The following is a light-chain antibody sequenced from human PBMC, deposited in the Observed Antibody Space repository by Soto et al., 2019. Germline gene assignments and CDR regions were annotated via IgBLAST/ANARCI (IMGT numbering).Light chain of an antibody. Sequence: QPVLTQPSSASATLGSSVTLTCTLSSGHSNDIIAWHQQQPGKATRYLIKLEGSRSYNKGSGDPHRFSGSSSGADRYLSILTLQFEDEADYDCETWDSNTLVFGGGTKLTVL. CDR1: SGHSNDI. J-gene: IGLJ3*02. CDR2: LEGSRSY. CDR3: ETWDSNTLV. V-gene: IGLV4-60*02.